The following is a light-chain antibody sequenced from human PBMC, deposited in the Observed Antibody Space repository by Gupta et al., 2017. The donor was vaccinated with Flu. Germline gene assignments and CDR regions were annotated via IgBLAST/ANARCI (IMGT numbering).Light chain of an antibody. J-gene: IGKJ2*01. CDR3: QQYGSSPLYT. V-gene: IGKV3-20*01. CDR2: GTS. CDR1: QSVNSNY. Sequence: EIVLTQSPGTLSLSPGERATLSCRASQSVNSNYLAWYQQKPGQAPRLLIYGTSSRATGIPDRFSGSGSGTDFTLTISKREPEDFAVYYCQQYGSSPLYTFGQGTKLEIK.